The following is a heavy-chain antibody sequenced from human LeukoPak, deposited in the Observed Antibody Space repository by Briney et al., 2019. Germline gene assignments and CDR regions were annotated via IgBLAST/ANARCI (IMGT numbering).Heavy chain of an antibody. J-gene: IGHJ5*02. CDR3: AADQAPTDPYMWVDP. Sequence: SVKVSCKASGFTFSDSAVQWVRQARGQSPEWIGYIVVGSGGTVCAQKFQQRVTMTRDLSTYTAYMELSSLRSEDTAVYYCAADQAPTDPYMWVDPWGQGTQVIVSS. CDR2: IVVGSGGT. V-gene: IGHV1-58*01. D-gene: IGHD2-21*02. CDR1: GFTFSDSA.